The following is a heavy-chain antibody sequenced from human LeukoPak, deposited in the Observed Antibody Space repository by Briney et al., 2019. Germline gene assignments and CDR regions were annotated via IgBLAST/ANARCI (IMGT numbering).Heavy chain of an antibody. CDR3: AKHEGSSGSYCHFHY. CDR1: GFTFSSYA. V-gene: IGHV3-23*01. CDR2: ISGSGGST. J-gene: IGHJ4*02. D-gene: IGHD3-10*01. Sequence: GGSLRLSCAASGFTFSSYAMTWVRQAPGKGLEWVPSISGSGGSTYYGDSVKGRFTISRDNSRNTLYLQMNRLRAEDTALYYCAKHEGSSGSYCHFHYWGQGTLVTVSS.